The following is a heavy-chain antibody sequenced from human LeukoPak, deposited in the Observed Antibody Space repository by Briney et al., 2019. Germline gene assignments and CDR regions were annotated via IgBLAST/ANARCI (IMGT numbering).Heavy chain of an antibody. J-gene: IGHJ4*02. V-gene: IGHV3-7*01. Sequence: GGSLRLSCAASGFTFSSYAMHRVRQAPGKGLEWVANIKQDGSEKYYVDSVKGRFTISRDNAKNSVYLQMNSLRAEDTALYYCARDVYNMGDYWGQGTLVTVSS. CDR3: ARDVYNMGDY. CDR1: GFTFSSYA. CDR2: IKQDGSEK. D-gene: IGHD1-1*01.